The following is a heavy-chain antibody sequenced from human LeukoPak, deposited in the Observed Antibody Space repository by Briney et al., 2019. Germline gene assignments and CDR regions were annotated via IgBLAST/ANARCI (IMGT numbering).Heavy chain of an antibody. J-gene: IGHJ3*02. D-gene: IGHD3-22*01. CDR1: GYSFTTYW. CDR2: IYPGDSDT. CDR3: ARLTVRGYYDSSGYPSDAFDI. V-gene: IGHV5-51*01. Sequence: GESLKISCKGSGYSFTTYWIGWVRQMPGKGLEWMGIIYPGDSDTRYSPSFQGQVTISADKSISTAYLQWSSLKASDTAMYYCARLTVRGYYDSSGYPSDAFDIWGQGTMVTVSS.